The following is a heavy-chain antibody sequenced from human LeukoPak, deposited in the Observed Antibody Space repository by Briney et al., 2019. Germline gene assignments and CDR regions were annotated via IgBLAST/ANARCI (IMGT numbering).Heavy chain of an antibody. V-gene: IGHV1-69*06. J-gene: IGHJ4*02. CDR3: ARVGVSSYSSSGY. CDR1: GGTFSSYA. D-gene: IGHD6-13*01. Sequence: SVKVSCKASGGTFSSYAISWVRQAPGQGLEWMGGIIPIFGTANYAQKFQGRVTTTADKSTSTAYMELSSLRSEDTAVYYCARVGVSSYSSSGYWGQGTLVTVSS. CDR2: IIPIFGTA.